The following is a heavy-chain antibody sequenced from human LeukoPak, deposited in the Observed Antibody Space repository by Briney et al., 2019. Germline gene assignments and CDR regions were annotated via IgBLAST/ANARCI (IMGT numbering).Heavy chain of an antibody. D-gene: IGHD6-13*01. CDR1: GGSISSYY. J-gene: IGHJ6*02. V-gene: IGHV4-59*08. CDR2: IYYSGST. CDR3: ARVIAAPIYYYYGMVV. Sequence: TSETLSLTCTVSGGSISSYYWSWIRQPPGKGLEWIGYIYYSGSTNYNPSLKSRVTISVDTSKNQFSLKLSSVTAADTAVYYCARVIAAPIYYYYGMVVWGQGTTVTVSS.